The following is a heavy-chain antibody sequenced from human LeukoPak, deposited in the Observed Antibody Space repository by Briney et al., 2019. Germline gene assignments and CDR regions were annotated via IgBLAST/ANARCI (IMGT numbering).Heavy chain of an antibody. V-gene: IGHV3-48*04. CDR1: GFTFSSYS. J-gene: IGHJ4*02. Sequence: GGSLRLSCAASGFTFSSYSMNWVRQAPGKGLEWVSYISSGGSTISHADSVKGRFTISRDNAENSLYLQMNSLRAEDTAVYYCAGHPSYWGQGTLVTVSS. CDR3: AGHPSY. CDR2: ISSGGSTI.